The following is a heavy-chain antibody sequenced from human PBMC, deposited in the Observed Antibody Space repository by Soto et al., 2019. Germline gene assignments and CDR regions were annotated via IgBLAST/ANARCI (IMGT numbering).Heavy chain of an antibody. D-gene: IGHD3-22*01. V-gene: IGHV3-48*02. CDR3: ARKYYYDSSGYYPQNGMDV. J-gene: IGHJ6*02. CDR1: GFTFSSYS. Sequence: PGGSLRLSCAASGFTFSSYSMNWVRQAPGKGPEWVSYISSSNSTIYYADSVKGRFTISRDNAKNSLYPQMNSLRDEDTAVFYCARKYYYDSSGYYPQNGMDVWGQGTTVTVSS. CDR2: ISSSNSTI.